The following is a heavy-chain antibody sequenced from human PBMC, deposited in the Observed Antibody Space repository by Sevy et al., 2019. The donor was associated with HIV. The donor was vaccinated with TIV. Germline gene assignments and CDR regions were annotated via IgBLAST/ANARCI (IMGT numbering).Heavy chain of an antibody. V-gene: IGHV3-7*01. CDR2: IKQEGSEK. D-gene: IGHD6-13*01. Sequence: GGSLRLSCAASGFTFSSYWMSWVRQAPGKGLEWVANIKQEGSEKYYVDSVKGRFTISRDNAKNSLYLQMNSLRAEDTAVYYCASSGIAAPPVGFDYWGQGTLVTVSS. CDR3: ASSGIAAPPVGFDY. CDR1: GFTFSSYW. J-gene: IGHJ4*02.